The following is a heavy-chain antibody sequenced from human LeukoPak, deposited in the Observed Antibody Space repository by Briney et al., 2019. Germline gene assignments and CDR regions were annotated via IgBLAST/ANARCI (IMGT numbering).Heavy chain of an antibody. Sequence: TGGSLRLSCAASGFSFTTYSINGVRQAPGKGLEWVSYISSTATTIYYADSVKGRFTISRDNAINSVYLQMNSLRVEDTAVYYCARDRVGGRYYYGMDVWGQGTTVTVSS. CDR3: ARDRVGGRYYYGMDV. CDR1: GFSFTTYS. CDR2: ISSTATTI. D-gene: IGHD3-16*01. V-gene: IGHV3-48*04. J-gene: IGHJ6*02.